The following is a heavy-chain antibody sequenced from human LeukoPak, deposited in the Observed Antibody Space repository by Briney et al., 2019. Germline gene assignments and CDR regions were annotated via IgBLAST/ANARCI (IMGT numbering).Heavy chain of an antibody. D-gene: IGHD3-9*01. CDR2: IYYSGST. CDR1: GGSISSYY. CDR3: ARGPRKDILTATLGGGFDY. Sequence: TSSETLSLTCTVSGGSISSYYWSWIRQPPGKGLEWIGYIYYSGSTNYNPSLKSRVTISVDTSKNQFSLRLSSVTAADTAVYYCARGPRKDILTATLGGGFDYWGQGTLVTVSS. J-gene: IGHJ4*02. V-gene: IGHV4-59*01.